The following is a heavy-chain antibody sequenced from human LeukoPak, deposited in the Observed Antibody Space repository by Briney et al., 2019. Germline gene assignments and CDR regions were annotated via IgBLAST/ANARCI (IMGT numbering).Heavy chain of an antibody. CDR1: GFTFSSYE. D-gene: IGHD2-8*01. Sequence: PGGSLRLSCAASGFTFSSYEMNWVRQAPGKGLEWVSHISSSGSTIYYAASVKGRFTISRDNAKTSLYLQMNRLRAEDTAVYYCARERGVCYFDYWGQGTLVTVSS. J-gene: IGHJ4*02. CDR3: ARERGVCYFDY. CDR2: ISSSGSTI. V-gene: IGHV3-48*03.